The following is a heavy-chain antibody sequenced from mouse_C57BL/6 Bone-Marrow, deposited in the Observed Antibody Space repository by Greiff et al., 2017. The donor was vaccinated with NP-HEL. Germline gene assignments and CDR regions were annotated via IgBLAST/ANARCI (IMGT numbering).Heavy chain of an antibody. Sequence: EVNLVESGGGLVKPGGSLKLSCAASGFTFSDYGMHWVRQAPEKGLEWVAYISSGSSTIYYADTVKGRFTISRDNAKNTLFLQMTSLRSEDTAMYYCARGDDGYLYYFDYWGQGTTLTVSS. CDR2: ISSGSSTI. V-gene: IGHV5-17*01. CDR1: GFTFSDYG. J-gene: IGHJ2*01. D-gene: IGHD2-3*01. CDR3: ARGDDGYLYYFDY.